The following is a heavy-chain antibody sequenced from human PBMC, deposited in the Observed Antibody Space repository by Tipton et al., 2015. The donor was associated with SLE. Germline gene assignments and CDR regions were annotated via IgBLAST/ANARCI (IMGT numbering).Heavy chain of an antibody. J-gene: IGHJ5*02. CDR3: TRAVGATIWFDP. Sequence: SLRLSCAASGFTFSGSAMHWVRQASGQGLEWVGRIRSKANSYAKAYAASVKGRFTISRDDSKNTAYLQMNSLKTEDTAVYYCTRAVGATIWFDPWGQGTLVTVSS. CDR1: GFTFSGSA. V-gene: IGHV3-73*01. D-gene: IGHD1-26*01. CDR2: IRSKANSYAK.